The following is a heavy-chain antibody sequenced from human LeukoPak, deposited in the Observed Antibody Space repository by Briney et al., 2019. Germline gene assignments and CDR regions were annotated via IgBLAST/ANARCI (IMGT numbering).Heavy chain of an antibody. Sequence: GGSLRLSCAASGFTFSNAWMSWVRQAPGKGLEWVSGINWNGGSTGYADSVKGRFTISRDNAKNSLYLQMNSLRAEDTALYYCARKVVTDAFDIWGQGTMVTVSS. J-gene: IGHJ3*02. CDR3: ARKVVTDAFDI. D-gene: IGHD2-15*01. V-gene: IGHV3-20*04. CDR2: INWNGGST. CDR1: GFTFSNAW.